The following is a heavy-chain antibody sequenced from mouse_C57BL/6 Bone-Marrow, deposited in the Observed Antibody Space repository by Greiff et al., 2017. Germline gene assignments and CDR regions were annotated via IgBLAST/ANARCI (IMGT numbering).Heavy chain of an antibody. CDR3: ARATTVVLYGGYFDY. J-gene: IGHJ2*01. Sequence: EVHLVESGGGLVKPGGSLKLSCAASGFTFSSYAMSWVRQTPEKRLEWVATISDGGSYTYYPDNVKGRFTISRDNAKNNLYLQMSHLKSEDTAMYYCARATTVVLYGGYFDYWGQGTTLTVSS. CDR2: ISDGGSYT. D-gene: IGHD1-1*01. CDR1: GFTFSSYA. V-gene: IGHV5-4*01.